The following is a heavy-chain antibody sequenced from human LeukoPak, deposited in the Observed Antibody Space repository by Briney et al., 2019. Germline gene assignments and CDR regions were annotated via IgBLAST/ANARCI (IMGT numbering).Heavy chain of an antibody. CDR2: MWNDGMIG. CDR1: GFDFRKYG. Sequence: PGRSLRISCAASGFDFRKYGVHWVRQAPGKGLEWVAIMWNDGMIGKYADSVRGRFSVSRDNSKNTVYLEMDSLRADDTSVYYCARDGSGWSSDYWGQGTLVTVSS. D-gene: IGHD6-19*01. J-gene: IGHJ4*02. V-gene: IGHV3-33*01. CDR3: ARDGSGWSSDY.